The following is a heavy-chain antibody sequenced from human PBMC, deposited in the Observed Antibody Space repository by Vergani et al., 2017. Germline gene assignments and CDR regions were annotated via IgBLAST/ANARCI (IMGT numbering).Heavy chain of an antibody. V-gene: IGHV4-59*01. D-gene: IGHD6-13*01. CDR3: ARSGDSSSWYRLIRAFDI. J-gene: IGHJ3*02. Sequence: QVQLQESGPGLVKPSETLSLTCTVSGGSISSYYWSWIRQPPGKGLEWIGYIYYSGSTNYNPSLESRVTISVDTSKNQFSLKLSSVTAADTAVYYCARSGDSSSWYRLIRAFDIWGQGTMVTVSS. CDR2: IYYSGST. CDR1: GGSISSYY.